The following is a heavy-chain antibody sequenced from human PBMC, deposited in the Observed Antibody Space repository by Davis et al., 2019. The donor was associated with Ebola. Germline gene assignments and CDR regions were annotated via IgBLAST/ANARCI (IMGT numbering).Heavy chain of an antibody. V-gene: IGHV1-2*06. CDR3: ARGGISMIVVPRDYYYGMDV. CDR2: INPNSGGT. D-gene: IGHD3-22*01. J-gene: IGHJ6*02. Sequence: AASVKVSCKASGYTFTGYYMHWVRQAPGQGLEWMGRINPNSGGTNYAQNFQGRVTMTRDTSISTAYMDLSRLRSDDTAVYFCARGGISMIVVPRDYYYGMDVWGQGTTVTVSS. CDR1: GYTFTGYY.